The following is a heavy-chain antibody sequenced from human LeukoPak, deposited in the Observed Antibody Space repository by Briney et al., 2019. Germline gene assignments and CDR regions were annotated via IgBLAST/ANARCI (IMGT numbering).Heavy chain of an antibody. Sequence: ASVKVSCKASGYTFTSYDINWVRQATGQGLEWMGWMNPNSGNAGYAQKFQGRLTMTMKTSISTAYMELSSLRSEDTAVYYCARGQHHYDGSGPSYSFDDWSQGTLVTVSS. D-gene: IGHD3-22*01. CDR1: GYTFTSYD. V-gene: IGHV1-8*01. CDR2: MNPNSGNA. J-gene: IGHJ4*02. CDR3: ARGQHHYDGSGPSYSFDD.